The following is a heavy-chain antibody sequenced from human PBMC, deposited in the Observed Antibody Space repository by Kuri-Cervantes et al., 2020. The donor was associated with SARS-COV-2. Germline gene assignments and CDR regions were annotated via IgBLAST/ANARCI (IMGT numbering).Heavy chain of an antibody. CDR2: IIPSIGTA. V-gene: IGHV1-69*13. CDR3: ARESGRQYDFWSGPINFFYAMDV. J-gene: IGHJ6*02. Sequence: SVKVSCKASGYTFTGYYMHWVRQAPGQGLEWMGGIIPSIGTANYAQKFQGRVTISADDSTSTAYMELSSLRSEDTAMYYCARESGRQYDFWSGPINFFYAMDVWGQGTTVTVSS. D-gene: IGHD3-3*01. CDR1: GYTFTGYY.